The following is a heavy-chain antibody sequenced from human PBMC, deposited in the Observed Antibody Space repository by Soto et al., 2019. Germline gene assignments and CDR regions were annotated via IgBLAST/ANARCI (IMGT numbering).Heavy chain of an antibody. Sequence: ASVKVSCKASGYTFTSYGISWARQAPGQGLEWMGWISAYNGNTNYAQKLQGRVTMTTDTSTSTAYMELRSLRSDDTAVYYCARVRSSSPVYAFDIWGQGTMVTVSS. J-gene: IGHJ3*02. CDR3: ARVRSSSPVYAFDI. CDR2: ISAYNGNT. V-gene: IGHV1-18*01. CDR1: GYTFTSYG. D-gene: IGHD6-6*01.